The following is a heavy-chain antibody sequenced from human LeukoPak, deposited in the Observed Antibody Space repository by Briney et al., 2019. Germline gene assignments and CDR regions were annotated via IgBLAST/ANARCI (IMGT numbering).Heavy chain of an antibody. Sequence: GGSLRLSCAASGFTFGSNAMSWVRQAPGKGLEWVSYISSSGSTIYYADSVKGRFTISRDNAKNSLYLQMNSLRAEDTAVYYCAELGITMIGGVWGKGTTVTISS. D-gene: IGHD3-10*02. CDR3: AELGITMIGGV. CDR2: ISSSGSTI. J-gene: IGHJ6*04. V-gene: IGHV3-48*03. CDR1: GFTFGSNA.